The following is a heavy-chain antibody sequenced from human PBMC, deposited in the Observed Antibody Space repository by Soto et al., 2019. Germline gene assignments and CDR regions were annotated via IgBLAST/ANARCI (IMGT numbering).Heavy chain of an antibody. J-gene: IGHJ6*02. CDR1: GYTFTSYD. CDR2: MNPNSGNT. CDR3: ARERNMYGMDV. Sequence: QVQLVQSGAEVKKPGASVKVSCKASGYTFTSYDINWVRQATGQGLEWMGWMNPNSGNTVYAQKFQDRLTMTRNTSISTAYMELSSLRSEATAVYYCARERNMYGMDVWGQGTTVTVSS. D-gene: IGHD1-1*01. V-gene: IGHV1-8*01.